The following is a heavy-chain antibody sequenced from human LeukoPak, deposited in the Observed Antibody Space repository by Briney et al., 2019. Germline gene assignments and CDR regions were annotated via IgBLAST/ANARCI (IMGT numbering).Heavy chain of an antibody. Sequence: PGGSLRLSCEASGFTFSNYAMSWVRQAPGKGLEWVSTIIVSGGSTYYADSVKGRFTISRDNSKNTLYLQMNSLRAEDTAVYYCAKGNYYFDSSGYFHFDYWGQGTLVTVSS. CDR2: IIVSGGST. CDR3: AKGNYYFDSSGYFHFDY. CDR1: GFTFSNYA. V-gene: IGHV3-23*01. D-gene: IGHD3-22*01. J-gene: IGHJ4*02.